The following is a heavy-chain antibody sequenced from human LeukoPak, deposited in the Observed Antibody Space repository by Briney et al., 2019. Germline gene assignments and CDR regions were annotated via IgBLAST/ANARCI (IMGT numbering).Heavy chain of an antibody. CDR1: GGSLSSSSYY. V-gene: IGHV4-39*01. Sequence: PSETLSLTCTVSGGSLSSSSYYWGWIRQPPGKGLEWIGSIYYSGSSYYNPSLKSRVTISVDTSKNQFSLKLSSVTAADTAVYYCARHQTELWELLPFDYWGQGTLVTVSS. CDR2: IYYSGSS. CDR3: ARHQTELWELLPFDY. J-gene: IGHJ4*02. D-gene: IGHD1-26*01.